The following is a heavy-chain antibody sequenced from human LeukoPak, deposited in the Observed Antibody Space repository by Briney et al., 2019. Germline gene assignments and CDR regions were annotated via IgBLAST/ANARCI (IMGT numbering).Heavy chain of an antibody. D-gene: IGHD3-10*01. V-gene: IGHV3-48*04. CDR3: ARSELGYNYHYMDV. CDR1: GITFSSSS. J-gene: IGHJ6*03. Sequence: GGSLRLSCLASGITFSSSSMSWVRQAPGKGLEWVSAISPGDYTAYYADSVKGRFTISRDNAKNSLYLQMNSLRAEDTAVYYCARSELGYNYHYMDVWGKGTTVTISS. CDR2: ISPGDYTA.